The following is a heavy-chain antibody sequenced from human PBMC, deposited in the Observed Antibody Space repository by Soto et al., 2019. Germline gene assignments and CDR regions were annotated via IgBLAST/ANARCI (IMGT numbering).Heavy chain of an antibody. CDR2: ISSRGSNI. D-gene: IGHD3-10*01. Sequence: EVQLVESGGGLVQPGGSLRLSCAASGFSFSSYSMNWVRQAPGKGLEWVSYISSRGSNIYYADSVEGRFTISRDKAKNALFLQVNSLRDEDTAVYYCAREGGSGSYWLNWGQGTLVTVSS. V-gene: IGHV3-48*02. CDR3: AREGGSGSYWLN. CDR1: GFSFSSYS. J-gene: IGHJ4*02.